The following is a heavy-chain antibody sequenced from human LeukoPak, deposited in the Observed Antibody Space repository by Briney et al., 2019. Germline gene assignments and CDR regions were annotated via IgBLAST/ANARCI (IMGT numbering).Heavy chain of an antibody. J-gene: IGHJ4*02. CDR3: AKRCCSGGGCFSCFDY. CDR2: LTVSGDTT. V-gene: IGHV3-23*01. Sequence: GGSLRLSCAASGFTFSNYAFYWVRQAPEKGLEWVSTLTVSGDTTFYADSVEGRFTISRDNSENTLYLQMNSLRAEDTAIYYCAKRCCSGGGCFSCFDYWGQGTLVTVSS. D-gene: IGHD2-15*01. CDR1: GFTFSNYA.